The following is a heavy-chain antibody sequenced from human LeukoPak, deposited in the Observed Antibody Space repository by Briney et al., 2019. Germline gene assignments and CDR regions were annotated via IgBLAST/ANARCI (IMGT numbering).Heavy chain of an antibody. CDR2: INHSGST. CDR3: TRGSIVATTYYFDY. D-gene: IGHD5-12*01. V-gene: IGHV4-34*01. J-gene: IGHJ4*02. CDR1: GGSFSGYY. Sequence: PSETLSLTCAVYGGSFSGYYWSWIRQPPGKGLEWIGEINHSGSTNYNPSLKSRVTISVDTSKNQFSLKLSSVTAADTAVYYCTRGSIVATTYYFDYWGQGTLVTVSS.